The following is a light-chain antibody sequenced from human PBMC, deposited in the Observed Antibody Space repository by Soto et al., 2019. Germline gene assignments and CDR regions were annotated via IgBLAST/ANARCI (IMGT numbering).Light chain of an antibody. CDR3: QQYNNWPLIT. J-gene: IGKJ5*01. V-gene: IGKV3D-11*01. Sequence: EIVLTQSPATLSLSPGERATLSCRASQGVSSYLAWYQQKPGQAPRLLICDESKRATGIPARFSGGGPGTDFTLTISSLQSEDFAVYYCQQYNNWPLITFGQGTRLEIK. CDR1: QGVSSY. CDR2: DES.